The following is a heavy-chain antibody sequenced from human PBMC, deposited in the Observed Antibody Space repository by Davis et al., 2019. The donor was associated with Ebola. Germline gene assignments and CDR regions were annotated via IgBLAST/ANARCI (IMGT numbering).Heavy chain of an antibody. V-gene: IGHV1-69*08. Sequence: SVKVFCKASGYTFTGNYIQWVRQAPGQGLEWMGRIIPVVDTKDYAQKFQGRVTLTADKATSTAYMELSSLRSEDTAVYYCAIHSYGPVYWGQGTLVTVSS. CDR2: IIPVVDTK. CDR3: AIHSYGPVY. D-gene: IGHD5-18*01. CDR1: GYTFTGNY. J-gene: IGHJ4*02.